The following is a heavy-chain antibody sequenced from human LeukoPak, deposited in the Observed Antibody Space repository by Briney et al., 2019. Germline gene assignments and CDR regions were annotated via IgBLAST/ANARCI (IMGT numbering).Heavy chain of an antibody. CDR2: IKQDGSEK. J-gene: IGHJ4*02. CDR3: TRDRPLAVAGTPDY. CDR1: GFTFSNYW. Sequence: GGSLSLSCAASGFTFSNYWMTWVRQAPGKGLEWVANIKQDGSEKYYVDSVKGRFIISRDNAKNSLYLQMNSLRAEDTAVYYCTRDRPLAVAGTPDYWGQGTLVTVSS. D-gene: IGHD6-19*01. V-gene: IGHV3-7*01.